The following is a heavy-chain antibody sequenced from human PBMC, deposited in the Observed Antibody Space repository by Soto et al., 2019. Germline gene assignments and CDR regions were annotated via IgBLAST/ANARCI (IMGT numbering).Heavy chain of an antibody. Sequence: EASVQVSCRAGCDTCTSCGISWVRQAPGEGQDWMGWISTYNGNTNNTHKLQGRVPMTTATSTSTAYMELRSLRSDDTAVYYCARVDCSGGSCYPTFDNWGQGTLVTVSS. V-gene: IGHV1-18*04. J-gene: IGHJ4*02. CDR2: ISTYNGNT. CDR1: CDTCTSCG. CDR3: ARVDCSGGSCYPTFDN. D-gene: IGHD2-15*01.